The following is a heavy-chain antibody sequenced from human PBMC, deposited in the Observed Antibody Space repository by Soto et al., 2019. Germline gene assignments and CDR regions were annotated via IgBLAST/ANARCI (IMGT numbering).Heavy chain of an antibody. CDR2: ITGSGGGT. J-gene: IGHJ6*03. CDR1: GFTFSNYA. CDR3: AKDPIPQGYYNYYMDV. Sequence: GGSLRLSCAASGFTFSNYAMTWVRQAPGKGLEWVSTITGSGGGTYYADSVKGRFTISRDKSKNTLYLRMNSLRAEDTAVYYCAKDPIPQGYYNYYMDVWGKGTTVTVSS. V-gene: IGHV3-23*01.